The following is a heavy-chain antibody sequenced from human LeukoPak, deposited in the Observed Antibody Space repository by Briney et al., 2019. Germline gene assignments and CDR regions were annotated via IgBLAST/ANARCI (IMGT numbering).Heavy chain of an antibody. CDR3: ARGGWSAFDI. Sequence: SETLSLTCTVSGVSISSYYWSWIRQPPGKGLEWIGYIYYSGSTNYNPSLKSRVTISVDTSKNQFSMKLRSVTAADTAVYYCARGGWSAFDIWGQGTMVTVSS. CDR2: IYYSGST. V-gene: IGHV4-59*01. D-gene: IGHD3-10*01. CDR1: GVSISSYY. J-gene: IGHJ3*02.